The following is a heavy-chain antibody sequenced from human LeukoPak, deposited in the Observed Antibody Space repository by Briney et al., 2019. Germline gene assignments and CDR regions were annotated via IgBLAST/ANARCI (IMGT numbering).Heavy chain of an antibody. CDR1: GFTFSSYS. J-gene: IGHJ4*02. V-gene: IGHV3-21*01. D-gene: IGHD6-13*01. Sequence: GGSLRLSCAASGFTFSSYSMNWVRQAPGKGLEWVSYIRSSSSYIYYADSVKGRFTISRDNAKNSLYLQMDSLRAEDTAVYYCARGPLAASGDHWGQGTLVTVSS. CDR2: IRSSSSYI. CDR3: ARGPLAASGDH.